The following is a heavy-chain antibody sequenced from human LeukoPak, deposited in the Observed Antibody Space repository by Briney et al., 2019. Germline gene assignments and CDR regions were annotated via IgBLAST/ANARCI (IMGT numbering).Heavy chain of an antibody. Sequence: ASGTVSCTASGYTFTNYDINWVRQATGQGLEWMGWMNPNSGNTGYAQKFQGRVTMTRNTSISTAYMELSSLRSEDTAVYYCAGVNYDYVWGSYRDDAFDIWGQGTMVTVSS. V-gene: IGHV1-8*01. J-gene: IGHJ3*02. D-gene: IGHD3-16*02. CDR3: AGVNYDYVWGSYRDDAFDI. CDR1: GYTFTNYD. CDR2: MNPNSGNT.